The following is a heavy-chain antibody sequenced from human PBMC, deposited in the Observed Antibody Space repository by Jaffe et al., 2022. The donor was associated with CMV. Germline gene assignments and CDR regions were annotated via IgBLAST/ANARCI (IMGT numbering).Heavy chain of an antibody. V-gene: IGHV4-59*08. CDR3: ARTLYDTPYYFDY. CDR2: IYYSGST. J-gene: IGHJ4*02. D-gene: IGHD3-9*01. Sequence: QVQLQESGPGLVKPSETLSLTCTVSGGSISSYYWSWIRQPPGKGLEWIGYIYYSGSTNYNPSLKSRVTISVDTSKNQFSLKLSSVTAADTAVYYCARTLYDTPYYFDYWGQGTLVTVSS. CDR1: GGSISSYY.